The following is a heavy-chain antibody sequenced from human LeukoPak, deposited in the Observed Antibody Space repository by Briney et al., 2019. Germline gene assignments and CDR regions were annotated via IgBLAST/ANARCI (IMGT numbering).Heavy chain of an antibody. Sequence: GGSLRLSCAASGFTFSDYYMSWIRQAPGKGLEWVSYISSSGSTIYYADSVKGRFTISRDNAKNSLYLQMNSLRAEDTAVYYCARDLSTVSLRRSYYMDVWGKGTTVTISS. D-gene: IGHD3-3*01. V-gene: IGHV3-11*04. J-gene: IGHJ6*03. CDR1: GFTFSDYY. CDR3: ARDLSTVSLRRSYYMDV. CDR2: ISSSGSTI.